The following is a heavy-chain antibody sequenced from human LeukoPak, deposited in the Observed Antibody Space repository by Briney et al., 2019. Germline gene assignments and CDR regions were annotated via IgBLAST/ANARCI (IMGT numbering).Heavy chain of an antibody. CDR1: GGFIINYY. V-gene: IGHV4-4*08. Sequence: PSETLSLTCSVPGGFIINYYWNWIRLPPGRGLEWIGYIDTSGSTNYNPSLKSRVSMSVDTSKNQFSLRLNSVTAADAAIYYCVASPNRYYYDHWGPGTLVTVSS. D-gene: IGHD3-16*02. CDR2: IDTSGST. CDR3: VASPNRYYYDH. J-gene: IGHJ4*02.